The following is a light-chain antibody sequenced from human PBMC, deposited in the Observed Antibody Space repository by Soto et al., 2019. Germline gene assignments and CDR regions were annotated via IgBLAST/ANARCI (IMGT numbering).Light chain of an antibody. Sequence: QAVVTQEPSLTVSPGGAVTLTCASNTGAVTSGYYPNWFQQKPGQAPRALIYTTNKRHSWTPARFSGSLLGGKAALTLSGVQPEDEAEYYCLLHYGGVKVFGGGTQLTVL. V-gene: IGLV7-43*01. CDR1: TGAVTSGYY. CDR2: TTN. J-gene: IGLJ7*01. CDR3: LLHYGGVKV.